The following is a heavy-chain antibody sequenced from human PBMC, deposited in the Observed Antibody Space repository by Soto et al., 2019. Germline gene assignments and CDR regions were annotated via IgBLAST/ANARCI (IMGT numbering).Heavy chain of an antibody. J-gene: IGHJ6*02. Sequence: SVEVSCEASGGTLSRYAISWVRQAPGQGLEWMGGIIPIFGTANYAQKFQGRVTITADESTSTAYMELSSLTSEDTAVYYCARPSRGLRGYPASYYCINVCHQGTTV. D-gene: IGHD3-9*01. CDR1: GGTLSRYA. CDR2: IIPIFGTA. CDR3: ARPSRGLRGYPASYYCINV. V-gene: IGHV1-69*13.